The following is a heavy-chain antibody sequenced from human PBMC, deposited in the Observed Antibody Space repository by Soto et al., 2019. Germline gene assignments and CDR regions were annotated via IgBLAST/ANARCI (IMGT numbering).Heavy chain of an antibody. D-gene: IGHD2-2*01. CDR3: ARESVVVPAALDY. CDR2: ISRSSGYI. CDR1: GFTFNSYS. J-gene: IGHJ4*02. V-gene: IGHV3-21*01. Sequence: PGGSLRLSCAASGFTFNSYSMNWVRQAPGKGLEWVSSISRSSGYIYYADSVKGRFTVSRDNAKNSLYLQMNSLRADDTAVYYCARESVVVPAALDYWGQGTLVTVSS.